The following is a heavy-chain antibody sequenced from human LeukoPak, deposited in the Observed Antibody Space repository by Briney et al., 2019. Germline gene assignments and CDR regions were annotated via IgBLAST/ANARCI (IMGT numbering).Heavy chain of an antibody. D-gene: IGHD4-17*01. Sequence: GGSLRLSCAASGFTFSSYAMSWVRQAPGKGLEWVSAISGSGGSTYYADSVKGRFTISRDNSKNTLYLQMNSLRAEDTAVYYCAKSLIRTTVIIRRPCYYYMDVWGKGTTVTVSS. V-gene: IGHV3-23*01. CDR3: AKSLIRTTVIIRRPCYYYMDV. CDR1: GFTFSSYA. CDR2: ISGSGGST. J-gene: IGHJ6*03.